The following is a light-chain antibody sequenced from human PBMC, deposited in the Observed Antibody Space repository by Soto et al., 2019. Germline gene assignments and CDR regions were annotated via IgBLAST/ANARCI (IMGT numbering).Light chain of an antibody. CDR1: SSDVGGYDY. CDR3: SSYTSSSTTDV. Sequence: QSALTQPASVSGSPGQSITISCTGTSSDVGGYDYVSWYQQHPGKAPKLIMYDVSYRPSGVSIRFSASKSGNTASLTISGLQAEDEADYYCSSYTSSSTTDVYGTGTKVTVL. CDR2: DVS. J-gene: IGLJ1*01. V-gene: IGLV2-14*03.